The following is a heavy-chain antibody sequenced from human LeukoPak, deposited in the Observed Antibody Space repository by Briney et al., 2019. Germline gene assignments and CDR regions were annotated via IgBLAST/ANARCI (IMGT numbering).Heavy chain of an antibody. CDR1: GFTFSSYG. CDR2: IWYDGSNK. D-gene: IGHD6-19*01. CDR3: ARTPQWLGSYYFDY. V-gene: IGHV3-33*01. Sequence: GRSRRLSCAASGFTFSSYGMHWGRQAPGKGLEWVAVIWYDGSNKYYADSVKGRFTISRDNSKNTLYLQMNSLRAEDTAVYYCARTPQWLGSYYFDYWGQGTLVTVSS. J-gene: IGHJ4*02.